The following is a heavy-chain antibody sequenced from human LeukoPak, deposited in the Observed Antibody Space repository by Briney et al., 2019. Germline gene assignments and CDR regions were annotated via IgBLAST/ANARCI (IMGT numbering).Heavy chain of an antibody. D-gene: IGHD3-10*01. CDR3: AKDRLLLARGVIDAFDI. V-gene: IGHV3-30*18. Sequence: GGSLRLSCAASGFTFSTYGMHWVRQARGKGLEWVAVISYDGDNKYFADSVKGRFTISRDNSKNTLYLQMNSLRAEDTAVYYCAKDRLLLARGVIDAFDIWGQGTMVTVSS. CDR1: GFTFSTYG. CDR2: ISYDGDNK. J-gene: IGHJ3*02.